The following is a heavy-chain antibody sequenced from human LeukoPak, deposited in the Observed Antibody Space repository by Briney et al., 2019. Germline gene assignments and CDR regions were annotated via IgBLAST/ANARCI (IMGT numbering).Heavy chain of an antibody. Sequence: PSETLSLTCTVSGGSISSGGYYWSWIRQPPGKGLEWIGYIYHSGSTYYNPSLKGRVTISVDRSKNQFSLKLSSLRSEDTAVYYCARDQHYDFWRDIPGWFDPWGQGTLVTVSS. CDR3: ARDQHYDFWRDIPGWFDP. CDR1: GGSISSGGYY. CDR2: IYHSGST. V-gene: IGHV4-30-2*01. J-gene: IGHJ5*02. D-gene: IGHD3-3*01.